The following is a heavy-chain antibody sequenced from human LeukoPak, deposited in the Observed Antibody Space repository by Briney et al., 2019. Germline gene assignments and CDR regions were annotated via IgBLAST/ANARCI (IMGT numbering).Heavy chain of an antibody. CDR3: AKEICGQYGSGSYLPLQFDY. Sequence: GGSLRLSCAASGFTFSSYAMSWVRQAPGKGLEWVSAISGSGGSTYYADSVEGRFTISRDNSKSTLYLQMNSLRAEDTAVYYCAKEICGQYGSGSYLPLQFDYWGQGTLVTVSS. V-gene: IGHV3-23*01. D-gene: IGHD3-10*01. CDR2: ISGSGGST. J-gene: IGHJ4*02. CDR1: GFTFSSYA.